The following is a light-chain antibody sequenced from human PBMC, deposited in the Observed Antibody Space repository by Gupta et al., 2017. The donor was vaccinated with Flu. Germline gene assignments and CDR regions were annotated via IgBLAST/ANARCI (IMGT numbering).Light chain of an antibody. CDR1: SSDVGEYNY. CDR3: CSYAGSYTLV. Sequence: RAVTISCTGTSSDVGEYNYVSWYQQHPGKAPKLIIYDVSQRPSGVPDRFSGSKSGNTASLTISGLQTEEEADYYCCSYAGSYTLVFGGGTELTVL. V-gene: IGLV2-11*03. J-gene: IGLJ2*01. CDR2: DVS.